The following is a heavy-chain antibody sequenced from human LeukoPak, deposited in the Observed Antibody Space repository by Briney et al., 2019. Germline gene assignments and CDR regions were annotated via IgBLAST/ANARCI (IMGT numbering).Heavy chain of an antibody. V-gene: IGHV4-39*01. D-gene: IGHD3-22*01. CDR1: GGSIRSSSYY. CDR2: IYYSGST. CDR3: ASGHYDSSGYYYPFDY. Sequence: PSETLSLTCTVSGGSIRSSSYYWGGIRQPPGKGLESIGSIYYSGSTYYNPSLKSRVTISVDTSKNQVSLRLSSVTAADTAVYYCASGHYDSSGYYYPFDYWGQGTLVTVSS. J-gene: IGHJ4*02.